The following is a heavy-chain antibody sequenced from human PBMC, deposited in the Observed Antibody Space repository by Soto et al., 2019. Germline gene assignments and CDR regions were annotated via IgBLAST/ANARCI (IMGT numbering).Heavy chain of an antibody. CDR1: GGSISSYY. Sequence: SETLSLTCTFSGGSISSYYWSWIRQPPGKGLEWIGYIYYTGSTNYNPSLKSRLTVSVYTPKNHFPLSLTSVTPADTAVYPWARGVSFSQSRAVGGKGPRVTVPS. D-gene: IGHD3-3*02. CDR3: ARGVSFSQSRAV. V-gene: IGHV4-59*08. J-gene: IGHJ6*03. CDR2: IYYTGST.